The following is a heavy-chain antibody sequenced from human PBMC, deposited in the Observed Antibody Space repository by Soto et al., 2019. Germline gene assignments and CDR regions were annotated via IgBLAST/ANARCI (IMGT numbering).Heavy chain of an antibody. V-gene: IGHV3-48*01. CDR2: ISSSSSTI. D-gene: IGHD1-26*01. CDR1: GFTFSSYS. CDR3: AREWAGHQDYYYYYMDV. J-gene: IGHJ6*03. Sequence: GGSLRLSCAASGFTFSSYSMNWVRQAPGKGLEWVSYISSSSSTIYYADSVKGRFTISRDNAKNSLYLQMNSLRAEDTAVYYCAREWAGHQDYYYYYMDVWGKGTTVTVSS.